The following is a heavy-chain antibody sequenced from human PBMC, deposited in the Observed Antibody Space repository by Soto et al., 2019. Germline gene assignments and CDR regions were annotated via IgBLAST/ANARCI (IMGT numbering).Heavy chain of an antibody. CDR3: ARDTPSSGFDY. J-gene: IGHJ4*02. CDR2: IYYSGST. CDR1: GGSISSYY. V-gene: IGHV4-59*01. Sequence: PSETLSLTCTVSGGSISSYYWSWIRQPPGKGLEWIGYIYYSGSTNYNPSLKSRVTISVDTSKNQFSLKLSSVTAADTAVYYCARDTPSSGFDYWGQGTLVTVSS. D-gene: IGHD6-19*01.